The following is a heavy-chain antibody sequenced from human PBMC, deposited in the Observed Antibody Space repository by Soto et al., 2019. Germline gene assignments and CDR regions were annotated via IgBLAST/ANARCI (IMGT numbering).Heavy chain of an antibody. D-gene: IGHD3-3*01. CDR3: ARHGITIFGVVIIPHGMDV. Sequence: PGESLKISCKGSGYSFTSYWIGWVRQVPGKGLEWMGIIYPGDSDTRYSPSFQGQVTISADKSISTAYLQWSSLKASDTAMYHCARHGITIFGVVIIPHGMDVWGQGTTVTVSS. V-gene: IGHV5-51*01. CDR1: GYSFTSYW. CDR2: IYPGDSDT. J-gene: IGHJ6*02.